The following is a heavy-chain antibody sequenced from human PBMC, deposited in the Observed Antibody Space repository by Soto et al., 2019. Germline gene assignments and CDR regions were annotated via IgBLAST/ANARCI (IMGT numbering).Heavy chain of an antibody. CDR3: ARAGIAARPSDY. CDR1: GGSFSGYY. V-gene: IGHV4-34*01. CDR2: INHSGST. J-gene: IGHJ4*02. Sequence: SETLSLTCAVYGGSFSGYYWSWIRQPPGKGLERIGEINHSGSTNYNPSLKSRVTISVDTSKNQFSLKLSSVTAADTAVYYCARAGIAARPSDYWGQGTLVTVSS. D-gene: IGHD6-6*01.